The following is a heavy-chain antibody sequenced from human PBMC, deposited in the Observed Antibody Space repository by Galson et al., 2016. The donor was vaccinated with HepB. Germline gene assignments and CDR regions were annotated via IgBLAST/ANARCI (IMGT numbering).Heavy chain of an antibody. J-gene: IGHJ4*02. Sequence: SLRLSCAASGFTFRSYVTHWVRHPPGKGLEWVAVTSSDERVKFYADSVRGRFTISRDSSKNPLFLQMNSLRPEDTAVYSCTKCRGYSSPGGVPGGPFDYWGQGALITVSS. D-gene: IGHD6-13*01. CDR1: GFTFRSYV. V-gene: IGHV3-30-3*02. CDR2: TSSDERVK. CDR3: TKCRGYSSPGGVPGGPFDY.